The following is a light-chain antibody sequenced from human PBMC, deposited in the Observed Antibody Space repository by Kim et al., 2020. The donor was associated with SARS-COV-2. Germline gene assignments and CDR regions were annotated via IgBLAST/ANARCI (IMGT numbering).Light chain of an antibody. Sequence: LPGERGTLPCRATQSVSSSYLAWYQHKPGQAPRLLIYGASSRATGIPDRFSGSGSGTDFTLTISRLEPEDFAVYYCQQYSSSPWTFGQGTKVDIK. CDR2: GAS. CDR1: QSVSSSY. V-gene: IGKV3-20*01. CDR3: QQYSSSPWT. J-gene: IGKJ1*01.